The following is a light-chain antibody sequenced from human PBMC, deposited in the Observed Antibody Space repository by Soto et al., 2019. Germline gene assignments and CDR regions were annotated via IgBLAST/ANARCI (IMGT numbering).Light chain of an antibody. V-gene: IGKV4-1*01. J-gene: IGKJ1*01. CDR1: QTILSGYTIKSW. CDR3: QHYYSYSQA. CDR2: WAS. Sequence: GCRATTTCGASQTILSGYTIKSWLAWYQQKPGQPPKLLIYWASTWESGVPDRFSGSGSGTDFTLTISSLQPEDLAVYYCQHYYSYSQAFGQGTKVDIK.